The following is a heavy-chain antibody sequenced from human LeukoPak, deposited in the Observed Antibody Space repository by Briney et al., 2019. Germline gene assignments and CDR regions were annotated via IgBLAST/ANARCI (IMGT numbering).Heavy chain of an antibody. CDR2: ISISSSYI. CDR1: GFTFSSYS. J-gene: IGHJ3*02. CDR3: TGGRLYCSGGSCEKANDAFDI. V-gene: IGHV3-21*01. Sequence: GGSLRLSCAASGFTFSSYSMNWVRQAPGKGLEWVSSISISSSYIYYADSVKGRFTIPRDNAKNSLYLQMNSLRAEDTAVYYCTGGRLYCSGGSCEKANDAFDIWGQGTMVTVSS. D-gene: IGHD2-15*01.